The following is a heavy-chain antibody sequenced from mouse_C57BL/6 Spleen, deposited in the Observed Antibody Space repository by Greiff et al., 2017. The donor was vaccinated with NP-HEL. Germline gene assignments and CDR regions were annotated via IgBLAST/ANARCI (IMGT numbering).Heavy chain of an antibody. Sequence: QVQLQQSGAELVKPGASVKLSCKASGYTFTSYWMHWVKQRPGQGLEWIGMIHPNSGSTNYNEKFKSKATLTVDKSSSTAYMQLSSLTSEDSAVYYCARCTVETSFDAMDYWGQGTSVTVSS. D-gene: IGHD1-1*01. V-gene: IGHV1-64*01. CDR1: GYTFTSYW. CDR2: IHPNSGST. J-gene: IGHJ4*01. CDR3: ARCTVETSFDAMDY.